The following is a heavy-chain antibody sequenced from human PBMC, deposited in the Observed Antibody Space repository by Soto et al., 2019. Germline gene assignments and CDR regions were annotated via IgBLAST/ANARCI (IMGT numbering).Heavy chain of an antibody. CDR3: AKGDTWGSYRPTFDY. J-gene: IGHJ4*02. D-gene: IGHD3-16*02. CDR2: IGGGGAGT. V-gene: IGHV3-23*01. Sequence: EVQLLQSGGGMVNPGGSLRLSCAASGFTFSSYAMTWVRQPPGKGLQWVSLIGGGGAGTYYADSVKGRFTISRDNAKNTLYLQMNSLRAEDSAVYYCAKGDTWGSYRPTFDYWGQGILVTVSS. CDR1: GFTFSSYA.